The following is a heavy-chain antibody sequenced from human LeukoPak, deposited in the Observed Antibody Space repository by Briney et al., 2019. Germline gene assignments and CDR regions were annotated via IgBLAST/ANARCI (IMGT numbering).Heavy chain of an antibody. CDR3: ARSMQDSLATLDY. D-gene: IGHD2-15*01. Sequence: GGSLRLSCAASGFTFSSYGMHWVRQAPGKGLEWVAVISYDGSNKYYADSVKGRFTISRDNAKKSLNLQMNSLRADDTAVYYCARSMQDSLATLDYWGQGTLVTVSS. CDR2: ISYDGSNK. CDR1: GFTFSSYG. J-gene: IGHJ4*02. V-gene: IGHV3-30*03.